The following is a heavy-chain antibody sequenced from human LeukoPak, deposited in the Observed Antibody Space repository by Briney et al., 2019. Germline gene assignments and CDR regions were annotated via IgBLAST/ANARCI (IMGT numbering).Heavy chain of an antibody. V-gene: IGHV4-4*07. CDR3: ARESRFGELLS. D-gene: IGHD3-10*01. J-gene: IGHJ5*02. CDR2: IYSSGST. Sequence: SETLSLTCTVSAGSISSYYWSWIRQPAGKGLEWIGRIYSSGSTNYSPSLKSRVTMSVDTSKNQFSLKLSSVTAADTAVYYCARESRFGELLSWGQGTLVTVSS. CDR1: AGSISSYY.